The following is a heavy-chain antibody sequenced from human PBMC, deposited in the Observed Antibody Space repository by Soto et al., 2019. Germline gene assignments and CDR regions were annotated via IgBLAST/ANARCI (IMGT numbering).Heavy chain of an antibody. D-gene: IGHD6-13*01. V-gene: IGHV1-2*04. CDR3: ARVGMASHYGMDV. J-gene: IGHJ6*02. CDR2: INPNSGGT. Sequence: ASVKVSCKASGYTFTGYYMHWVRQAPGQGLEWMGWINPNSGGTNYAQKFQGWVTMTRDTSISTAYMELSRLRSDDTAAYYCARVGMASHYGMDVWGQGTTVTVSS. CDR1: GYTFTGYY.